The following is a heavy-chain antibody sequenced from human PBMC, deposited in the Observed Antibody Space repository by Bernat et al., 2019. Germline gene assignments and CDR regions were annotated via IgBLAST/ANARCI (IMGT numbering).Heavy chain of an antibody. V-gene: IGHV4-34*01. CDR3: ARGVAHYDGSDYYSAHYFDY. CDR2: INHSGST. D-gene: IGHD3-22*01. Sequence: QVQLQQWGAGLLKPSETLSLTCAVYGGSFSGYYWSWIRQPPGKGLEWIGEINHSGSTNYNPSLKSRVTISVDTSKNQFSLKLSSVTAADTAVYYCARGVAHYDGSDYYSAHYFDYWDEGTLVTVSS. CDR1: GGSFSGYY. J-gene: IGHJ4*02.